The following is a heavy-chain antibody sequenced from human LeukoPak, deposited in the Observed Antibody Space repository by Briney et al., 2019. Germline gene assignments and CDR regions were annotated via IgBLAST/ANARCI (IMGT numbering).Heavy chain of an antibody. Sequence: GGSLRLSCAASGFTFSSYWMHWVRQAPGKGLVWVSRINSDGSSTRYADSVKGRFTISRDNAKNTLYLQMNSLRAEDTAVYYCASSSMVRGVIVYYYYMDVWGQGTLVTVSS. CDR3: ASSSMVRGVIVYYYYMDV. CDR2: INSDGSST. V-gene: IGHV3-74*01. D-gene: IGHD3-10*01. J-gene: IGHJ6*03. CDR1: GFTFSSYW.